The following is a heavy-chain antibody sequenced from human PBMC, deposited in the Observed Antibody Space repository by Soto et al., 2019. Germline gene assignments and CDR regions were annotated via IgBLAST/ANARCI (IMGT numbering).Heavy chain of an antibody. CDR2: IDPSDSYT. D-gene: IGHD5-18*01. J-gene: IGHJ3*02. V-gene: IGHV5-10-1*01. CDR1: GYSFTSYW. CDR3: ARLDTAMVNDAFDI. Sequence: ISCKGSGYSFTSYWISWVRQMPGNGLEWMGRIDPSDSYTNYSPSFQGHVTISADKSISTAYLQWSSLKTSDTAMYYCARLDTAMVNDAFDIWGQGTVVTVSS.